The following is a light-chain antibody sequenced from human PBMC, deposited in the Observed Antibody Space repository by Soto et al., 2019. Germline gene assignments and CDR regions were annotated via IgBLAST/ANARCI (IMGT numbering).Light chain of an antibody. CDR2: DAS. V-gene: IGKV3-20*01. Sequence: EIVLTQSPGTLSLSPGERATLSCRASQSVSSSYLAWYQQKPGQAPRLLIYDASSRATGIPDRFSSSGSGTDFTLTISRLEPEDFAVYYCQQYGSSPSTFGQGTKLEIK. CDR3: QQYGSSPST. CDR1: QSVSSSY. J-gene: IGKJ2*02.